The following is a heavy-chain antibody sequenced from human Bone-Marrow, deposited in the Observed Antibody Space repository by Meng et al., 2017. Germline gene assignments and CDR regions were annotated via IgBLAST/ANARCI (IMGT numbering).Heavy chain of an antibody. CDR2: ISGSGGST. Sequence: GGSLRLSCAASGFTFSSYSMNWVRQAPGKGLEWVSAISGSGGSTYYADSVKGRFTISRDNSKNTLYLQMNSLRAEDTAVYYCAKDPHALLLSRFYYFDYWGQGTLVTVSS. J-gene: IGHJ4*02. CDR3: AKDPHALLLSRFYYFDY. D-gene: IGHD3-22*01. V-gene: IGHV3-23*01. CDR1: GFTFSSYS.